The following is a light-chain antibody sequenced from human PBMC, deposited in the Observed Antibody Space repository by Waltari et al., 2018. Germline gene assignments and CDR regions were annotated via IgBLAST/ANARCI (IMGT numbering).Light chain of an antibody. CDR1: SSDVGDYNY. Sequence: SALTQPASVSGSPGQSIIISCTGTSSDVGDYNYVPWYQHRPGKAPPLMIYDVAKRPSGISNRFSGSKSGNTASLTISGLQPEDEADYYCCSYAGSDTLVFGGGTKLTVL. V-gene: IGLV2-23*02. CDR2: DVA. J-gene: IGLJ2*01. CDR3: CSYAGSDTLV.